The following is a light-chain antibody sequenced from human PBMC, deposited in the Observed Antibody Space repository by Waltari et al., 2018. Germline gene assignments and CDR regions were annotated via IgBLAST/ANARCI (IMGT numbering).Light chain of an antibody. J-gene: IGLJ3*02. Sequence: QLMLTQSPSASASLGASVKLTCTLSSGHRSYAIPWHQQQPEKGPRYLMKVNSDGSHIKGDGIPDRFSGSSSGAERYLTISSLQSEDEADYYCQTGGFGIWVFGGGTKLTVL. CDR3: QTGGFGIWV. CDR1: SGHRSYA. V-gene: IGLV4-69*01. CDR2: VNSDGSH.